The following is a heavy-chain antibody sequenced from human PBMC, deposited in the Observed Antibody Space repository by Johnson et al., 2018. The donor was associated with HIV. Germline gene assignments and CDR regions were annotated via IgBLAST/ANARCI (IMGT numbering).Heavy chain of an antibody. CDR1: GFTFSNYG. CDR2: IRNDGSNK. J-gene: IGHJ3*02. CDR3: AKGRIVGALQSALDI. V-gene: IGHV3-30*02. D-gene: IGHD1-26*01. Sequence: QVQLVESGGGVVQPGGSLRLSCVASGFTFSNYGMHWVRQAPGKGLEWVAFIRNDGSNKYYVDSVKGRFTISRDNSKNTLHLQMNSLRGEDTAGYYCAKGRIVGALQSALDIWGQGTMVTVSS.